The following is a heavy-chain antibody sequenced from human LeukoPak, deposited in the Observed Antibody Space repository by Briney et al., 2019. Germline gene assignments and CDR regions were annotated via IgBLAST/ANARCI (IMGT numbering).Heavy chain of an antibody. CDR2: INPNRGGT. J-gene: IGHJ4*02. D-gene: IGHD3-9*01. Sequence: ASVKVSCKASGYTFTGAYMHWVRQAPGQGLEWMGWINPNRGGTQFAQKFQGRVTMTRDTSISTAYMELDRLSSDDTAVYYCARVLFNSGYDYWGQGTLVTVSS. CDR1: GYTFTGAY. V-gene: IGHV1-2*02. CDR3: ARVLFNSGYDY.